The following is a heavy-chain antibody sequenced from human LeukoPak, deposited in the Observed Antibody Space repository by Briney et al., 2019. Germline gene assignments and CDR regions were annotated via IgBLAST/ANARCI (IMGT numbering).Heavy chain of an antibody. V-gene: IGHV3-48*01. Sequence: GGSLRLSCAASGFTFSSYSMNWVRQAPGKGLEWVSYISSSSSTIYYADSVKGRFTISRDNAKNSLYLQMNSLRAEDTAVYYCASLAVNDAFDIWGQGTMVTVSS. CDR3: ASLAVNDAFDI. CDR1: GFTFSSYS. J-gene: IGHJ3*02. CDR2: ISSSSSTI.